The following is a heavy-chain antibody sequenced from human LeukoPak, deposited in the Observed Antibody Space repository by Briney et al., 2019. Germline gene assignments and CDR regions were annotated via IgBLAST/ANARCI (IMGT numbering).Heavy chain of an antibody. Sequence: SETLSLTCTVSGGSISSYYWSWIRQPPGKGLEWSGYIYYSGSTNYNPSLKSRVTISVDTSKNQFSLKLSSVTAADTAVYYCARQEQQLIYNSFEPWGQGTLVTVSS. CDR3: ARQEQQLIYNSFEP. D-gene: IGHD6-13*01. CDR2: IYYSGST. V-gene: IGHV4-59*01. CDR1: GGSISSYY. J-gene: IGHJ5*02.